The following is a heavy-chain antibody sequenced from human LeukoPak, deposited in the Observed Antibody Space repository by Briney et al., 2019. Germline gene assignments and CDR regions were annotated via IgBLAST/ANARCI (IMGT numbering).Heavy chain of an antibody. V-gene: IGHV4-4*07. CDR3: AREVIIRGVTHFDY. J-gene: IGHJ4*02. D-gene: IGHD3-10*01. Sequence: PSETLSLTCTVSGGSISTYFWSWIRQPAGKGLEWIGRIYDSGTNYNPSLKSRVTMSADTSKNQFSLKLSSVTAADTAVYFCAREVIIRGVTHFDYWGQAALVTVSS. CDR2: IYDSGT. CDR1: GGSISTYF.